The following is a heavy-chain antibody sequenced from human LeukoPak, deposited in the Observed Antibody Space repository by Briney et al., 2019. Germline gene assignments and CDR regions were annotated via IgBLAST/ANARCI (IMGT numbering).Heavy chain of an antibody. J-gene: IGHJ5*02. Sequence: SQTLSLTCAISGDSVSSNSVTWNWLSPSPSRTLEWLGRTYYRSTWYNDYAVSVRGRITVNPDTSKNQFSLHLNSVTPEDTAVYYCARRLTQYDCFDPWGQGILVTVSS. CDR1: GDSVSSNSVT. V-gene: IGHV6-1*01. CDR3: ARRLTQYDCFDP. CDR2: TYYRSTWYN. D-gene: IGHD2-2*01.